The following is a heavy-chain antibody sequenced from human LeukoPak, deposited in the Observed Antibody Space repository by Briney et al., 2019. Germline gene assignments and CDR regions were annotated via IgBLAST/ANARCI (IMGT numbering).Heavy chain of an antibody. CDR1: GFTFSSYS. CDR3: ARDRRGNRWIQLNYYYYGMDV. D-gene: IGHD5-18*01. J-gene: IGHJ6*02. V-gene: IGHV3-48*01. CDR2: ISGSGSTI. Sequence: PGGSLRLSCAASGFTFSSYSMNWVRQAPGKGLEWVSYISGSGSTIYYADSVKGRFTISRDDAKNTLYPQMNSLRAEDTAVYYCARDRRGNRWIQLNYYYYGMDVWGQGTAVTVSS.